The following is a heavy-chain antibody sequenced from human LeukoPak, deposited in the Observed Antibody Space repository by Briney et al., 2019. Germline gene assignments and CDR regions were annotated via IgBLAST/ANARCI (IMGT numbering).Heavy chain of an antibody. Sequence: ASVKVSCKASGYTFTSYGISWVRQAPGQGLEWMGWISAYNGNTNYAQKLQGRVTMTTDTSTSTAYMELRSLRSDDTAVYYCARFADRYCSGGSCYPYYWGQGTLVTVSS. V-gene: IGHV1-18*01. J-gene: IGHJ4*02. CDR3: ARFADRYCSGGSCYPYY. CDR1: GYTFTSYG. D-gene: IGHD2-15*01. CDR2: ISAYNGNT.